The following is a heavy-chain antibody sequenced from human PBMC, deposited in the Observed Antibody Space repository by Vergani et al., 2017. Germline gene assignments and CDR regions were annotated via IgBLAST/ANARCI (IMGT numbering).Heavy chain of an antibody. CDR2: IYHSGST. Sequence: QVQLQESGPGLVKPSETLSLTCTVSGYSISSGYYWGWIRQPPGKGLEWIGSIYHSGSTYYNPSLKSRVTISVDTSKNQFSLKLSSVTDADTAVYYCARERGVRGVIIGGWFDPWGQGTLVTVSS. D-gene: IGHD3-10*01. J-gene: IGHJ5*02. CDR3: ARERGVRGVIIGGWFDP. CDR1: GYSISSGYY. V-gene: IGHV4-38-2*02.